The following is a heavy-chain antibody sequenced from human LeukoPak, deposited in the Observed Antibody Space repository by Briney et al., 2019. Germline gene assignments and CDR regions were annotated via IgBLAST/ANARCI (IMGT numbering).Heavy chain of an antibody. CDR2: ITDRSDRI. D-gene: IGHD6-13*01. V-gene: IGHV3-48*01. CDR3: ARSIPYGTTWYGRSDY. Sequence: PGGSLRLSCAASGFTFSRHAMNWVRQTPGKGPEWISFITDRSDRIFYADSVKGRFTVSRDNAKNTLYLQMNSLRAEDTAIYYCARSIPYGTTWYGRSDYWGQGTLVTVSS. J-gene: IGHJ4*02. CDR1: GFTFSRHA.